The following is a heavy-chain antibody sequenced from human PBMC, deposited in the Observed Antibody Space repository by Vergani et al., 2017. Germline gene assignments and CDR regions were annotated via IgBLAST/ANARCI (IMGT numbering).Heavy chain of an antibody. J-gene: IGHJ4*02. CDR1: GYTFTSYY. V-gene: IGHV1-46*01. CDR2: INPSGGST. D-gene: IGHD1-26*01. Sequence: QVQLVQSGAEVKKPGASVKVSCKASGYTFTSYYMHWVRQAPGQGLEWMGIINPSGGSTNYAQKLQGRVTMTTDTSTSTAYMELRSLRSDDTAVYYCAVGATNLDYWGQGTLVTVSS. CDR3: AVGATNLDY.